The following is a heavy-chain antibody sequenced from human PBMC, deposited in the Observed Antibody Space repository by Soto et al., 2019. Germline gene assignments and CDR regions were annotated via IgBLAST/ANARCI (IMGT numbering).Heavy chain of an antibody. CDR1: GFTFSSYA. V-gene: IGHV3-23*01. CDR3: AKAKHSYGRPVATIIAPFGY. D-gene: IGHD5-12*01. J-gene: IGHJ4*02. CDR2: ISGSGGST. Sequence: GGSLRLSCAASGFTFSSYAMSWVRQAPGKGLEWVSAISGSGGSTYYADSVKGRFTISRDNSKNTLYLQMNSLRAEDTAVYYCAKAKHSYGRPVATIIAPFGYWGQGTLVTVSS.